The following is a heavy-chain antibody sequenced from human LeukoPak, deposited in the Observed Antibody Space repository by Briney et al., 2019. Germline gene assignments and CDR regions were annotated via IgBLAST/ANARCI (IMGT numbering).Heavy chain of an antibody. V-gene: IGHV4-34*01. CDR3: ARDLNGYSYGY. Sequence: SETLSLTCAVYGGSFSGYYWSWIRQPPGKGLEWIGEINHSGSTNYNPSLKSRVTISVDTSKNQFSLKLSSVTAADTAVYYCARDLNGYSYGYWGQGTLVTVSS. CDR1: GGSFSGYY. D-gene: IGHD5-18*01. CDR2: INHSGST. J-gene: IGHJ4*02.